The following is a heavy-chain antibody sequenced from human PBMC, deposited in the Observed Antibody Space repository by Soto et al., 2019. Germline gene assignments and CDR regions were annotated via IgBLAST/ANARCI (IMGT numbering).Heavy chain of an antibody. CDR3: ARGQEGVVATH. V-gene: IGHV4-34*01. Sequence: QVQLQQWGAGLLKPSEALSLNCAVTGGSLSGYYLSCIRQPPGKGLEWIGEVKDGGHTNYSPSLRGRVTISSETSNNQFSLRLNSVTAADKGVYYCARGQEGVVATHWDQGSLVTVSS. J-gene: IGHJ4*02. CDR1: GGSLSGYY. D-gene: IGHD5-12*01. CDR2: VKDGGHT.